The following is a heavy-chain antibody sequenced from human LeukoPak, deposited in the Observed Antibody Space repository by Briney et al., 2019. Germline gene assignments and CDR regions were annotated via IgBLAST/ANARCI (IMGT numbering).Heavy chain of an antibody. CDR3: TRGLIGDDFWSGYYPYYFDY. Sequence: GGSLRLSCTASGFTFGDYAMSWFRQAPGKGLEWVGFIRSKAYGGTTEYAASVKGRCTISRDDSKSIAYLQMNSLKTEDTAVYYCTRGLIGDDFWSGYYPYYFDYWGQGTLVTVSS. J-gene: IGHJ4*02. D-gene: IGHD3-3*01. V-gene: IGHV3-49*03. CDR2: IRSKAYGGTT. CDR1: GFTFGDYA.